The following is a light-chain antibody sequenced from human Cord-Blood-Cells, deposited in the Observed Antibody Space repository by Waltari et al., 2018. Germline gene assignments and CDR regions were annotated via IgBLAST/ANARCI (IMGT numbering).Light chain of an antibody. J-gene: IGKJ1*01. CDR1: QDISNY. CDR3: QQYDKLPWT. CDR2: DAS. Sequence: DIQKTQSPSSLSASVGDRVTITCQASQDISNYLNWYQQKPGKAPKLLIYDASNLETGVPSRFSRIGSGTDFTFTISILQPEDIATYYCQQYDKLPWTFGQGTKVEIK. V-gene: IGKV1-33*01.